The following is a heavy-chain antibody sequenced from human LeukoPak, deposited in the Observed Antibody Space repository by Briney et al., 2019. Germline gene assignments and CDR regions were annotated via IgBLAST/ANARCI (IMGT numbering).Heavy chain of an antibody. D-gene: IGHD3-22*01. J-gene: IGHJ3*02. CDR1: GFTFSSYA. CDR2: VSSSGGST. V-gene: IGHV3-23*01. Sequence: PGGSLRLSCAASGFTFSSYAMSWVRQAPGKGLEWVSAVSSSGGSTYYADSVKGRFTISRDNSKNTLYLQMNSLRAEDTAVYYCAKSPYYDSSGYSPIAFDIWGQGTMVTVSS. CDR3: AKSPYYDSSGYSPIAFDI.